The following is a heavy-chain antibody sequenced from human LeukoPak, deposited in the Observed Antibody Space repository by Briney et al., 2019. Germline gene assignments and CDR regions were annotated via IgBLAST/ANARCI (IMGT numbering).Heavy chain of an antibody. V-gene: IGHV2-5*02. CDR1: GFSLNTRGVG. Sequence: SGPRLVNPTQTLTLTCTFSGFSLNTRGVGVGWIRQPPGRALEWLALIYWDDDRRYSPSLRSRLTITKDTSKNQVVLTMTNMDPVDTATYFCAHRKNFYDSSVFDKWGREARVPVSS. CDR3: AHRKNFYDSSVFDK. J-gene: IGHJ4*02. D-gene: IGHD3-22*01. CDR2: IYWDDDR.